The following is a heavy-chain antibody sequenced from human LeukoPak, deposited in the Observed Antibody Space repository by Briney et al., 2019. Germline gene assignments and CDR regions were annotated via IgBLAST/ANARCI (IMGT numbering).Heavy chain of an antibody. D-gene: IGHD1-26*01. V-gene: IGHV4-59*01. Sequence: SETLSLTCTVSGGSISSYYWSWIRQPPGKGLEWIGYIYYSGSTNYNPSLKSRVTISVDTSKNQFSLKLSSVTAADTAVYYCARYSGSSGGFDPWGQGTLVTVSS. CDR3: ARYSGSSGGFDP. CDR2: IYYSGST. CDR1: GGSISSYY. J-gene: IGHJ5*02.